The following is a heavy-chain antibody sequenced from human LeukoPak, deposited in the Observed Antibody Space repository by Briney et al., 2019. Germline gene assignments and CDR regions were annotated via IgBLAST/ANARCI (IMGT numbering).Heavy chain of an antibody. CDR1: GGSISSYY. V-gene: IGHV4-59*01. Sequence: SETLSLTCTVSGGSISSYYWSWIRQPPGKGLEWIGYIYYSGSTNYNPSLKSRVTISVDTSKNQFSLKLSSVTAADTAVYYCARGRFVEMATIYYFDYWGQGTLVTVSS. D-gene: IGHD5-24*01. CDR3: ARGRFVEMATIYYFDY. J-gene: IGHJ4*02. CDR2: IYYSGST.